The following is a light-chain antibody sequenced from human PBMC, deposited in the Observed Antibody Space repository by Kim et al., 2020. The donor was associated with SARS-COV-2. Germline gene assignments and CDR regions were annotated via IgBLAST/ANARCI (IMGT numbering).Light chain of an antibody. CDR1: SSDVGGYNY. CDR2: DVS. CDR3: CSYAGSYTHVV. Sequence: QSALTQPPSASGSPGQSVTISCTGTSSDVGGYNYVSWYQQPPGKVPKLLISDVSKRPSGVPDRFSGSKSGNTASLTISGLQAEDEADYYCCSYAGSYTHVVFGGGTQLTVL. V-gene: IGLV2-11*01. J-gene: IGLJ2*01.